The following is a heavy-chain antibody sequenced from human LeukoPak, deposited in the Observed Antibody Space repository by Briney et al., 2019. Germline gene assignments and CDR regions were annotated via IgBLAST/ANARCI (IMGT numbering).Heavy chain of an antibody. D-gene: IGHD6-19*01. CDR2: ISSSSTYT. J-gene: IGHJ4*02. Sequence: GWSLRLSCATSGFTFSDYYMSWIRQAPWKGLEWVSYISSSSTYTKYADSVKGRFTIFRDNAKNSLFLQMNSLRAEDTAVYYCARAGGSSASYFAYWGQGALVTVSS. CDR1: GFTFSDYY. V-gene: IGHV3-11*05. CDR3: ARAGGSSASYFAY.